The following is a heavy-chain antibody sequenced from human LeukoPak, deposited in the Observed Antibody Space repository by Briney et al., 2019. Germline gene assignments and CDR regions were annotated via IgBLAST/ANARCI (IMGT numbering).Heavy chain of an antibody. CDR2: IIPIFGTA. Sequence: SVKVSCKASGYTFTSYGISWVRQAPGQGLEWMGGIIPIFGTANYAQKFQGRVTITADESTSTAYMELSSLGSEDTAVYYCAKGGYYYYYMDVWGKGTTVTISS. V-gene: IGHV1-69*13. CDR1: GYTFTSYG. CDR3: AKGGYYYYYMDV. J-gene: IGHJ6*03.